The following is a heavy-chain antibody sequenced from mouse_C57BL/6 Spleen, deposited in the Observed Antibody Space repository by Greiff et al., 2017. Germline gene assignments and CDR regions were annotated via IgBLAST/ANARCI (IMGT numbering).Heavy chain of an antibody. CDR2: INYDGSST. Sequence: EVKVVESEGGLVQPGSSMKLSCTASGFTFSDYYMAWVRQVPEKGLEWVANINYDGSSTYYLDSLKSRFIISRDNAKNILYLQMSSLKSEDTATXYCAREITTVGYFDYWGQGTTLTVSS. CDR1: GFTFSDYY. J-gene: IGHJ2*01. CDR3: AREITTVGYFDY. V-gene: IGHV5-16*01. D-gene: IGHD1-1*01.